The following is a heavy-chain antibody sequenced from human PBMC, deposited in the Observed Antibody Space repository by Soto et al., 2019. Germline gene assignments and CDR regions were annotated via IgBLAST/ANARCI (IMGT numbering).Heavy chain of an antibody. CDR3: ARAPSWWYFDL. J-gene: IGHJ2*01. V-gene: IGHV1-3*01. CDR1: GYTFTSYA. Sequence: GASVKVSCKASGYTFTSYAMHWVRQAPGQRLEWMGWINAGNGNTKYSQNFQGRVTITRDTSASTAYMELSSLSSEDTAVYYCARAPSWWYFDLWGRGTLVTVSS. CDR2: INAGNGNT.